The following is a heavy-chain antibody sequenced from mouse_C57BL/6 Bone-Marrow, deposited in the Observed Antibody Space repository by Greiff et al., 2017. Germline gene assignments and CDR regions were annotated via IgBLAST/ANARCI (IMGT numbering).Heavy chain of an antibody. CDR3: DTEAY. J-gene: IGHJ3*01. CDR1: GFTFSSYG. V-gene: IGHV5-6*01. Sequence: ELKLVESGGDLVKPGGSLKLSCAASGFTFSSYGMSWVRQTPDKRLEWVATISSGGSYTYYPDSVKGRFTISRDNAKNTLYLQMSRLKSEDTAIYYCDTEAYWGQGTLVTVSA. CDR2: ISSGGSYT.